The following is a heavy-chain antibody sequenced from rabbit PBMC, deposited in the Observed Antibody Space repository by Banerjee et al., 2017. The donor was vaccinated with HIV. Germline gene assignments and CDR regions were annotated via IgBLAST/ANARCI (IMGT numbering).Heavy chain of an antibody. CDR2: IGAGSSGTT. J-gene: IGHJ4*01. Sequence: QSLEESGGGLVQPEGSLTLTCTASGFSFSSGYYMWWVRQAPGKGLEWIACIGAGSSGTTYYASWAKGRFTISKTSSTTVTLQMTSLTAADTATYFCARDLGVDNWYFKLWGPGTLVT. CDR3: ARDLGVDNWYFKL. V-gene: IGHV1S40*01. D-gene: IGHD3-1*01. CDR1: GFSFSSGYY.